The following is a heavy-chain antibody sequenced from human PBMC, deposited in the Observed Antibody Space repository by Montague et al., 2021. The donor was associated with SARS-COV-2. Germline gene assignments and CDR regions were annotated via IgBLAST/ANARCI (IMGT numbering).Heavy chain of an antibody. Sequence: TLSLTCTVSGDSITSDVSYWSWIRQPAGKGLEWIGRIYTTGSTNYNPPLKSRLTISLDTSKNQFSLKLSSVTAADTAVYYCARDDFRRDFDCWGKGTLVTVSS. CDR1: GDSITSDVSY. CDR2: IYTTGST. V-gene: IGHV4-61*02. D-gene: IGHD2/OR15-2a*01. J-gene: IGHJ4*02. CDR3: ARDDFRRDFDC.